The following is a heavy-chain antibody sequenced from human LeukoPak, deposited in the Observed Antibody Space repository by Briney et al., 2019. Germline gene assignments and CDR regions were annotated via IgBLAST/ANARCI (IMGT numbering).Heavy chain of an antibody. CDR3: AKEQRGHFVVVTAIFDY. J-gene: IGHJ4*02. CDR1: GFTFSSYW. Sequence: QPGGSLRLSCAASGFTFSSYWMSWVRQAPGKGLEWVANIKQDGSEKYYVDSVKGRFTISRDNAKNSLYLQMNSLRAEDTAVYYCAKEQRGHFVVVTAIFDYWGQGTLVTVSS. V-gene: IGHV3-7*03. CDR2: IKQDGSEK. D-gene: IGHD2-21*02.